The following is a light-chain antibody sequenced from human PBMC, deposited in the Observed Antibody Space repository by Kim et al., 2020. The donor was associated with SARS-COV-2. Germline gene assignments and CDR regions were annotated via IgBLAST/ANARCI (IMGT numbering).Light chain of an antibody. Sequence: QKVTISCSGSSSNIGNNYVSWYQQLPGTAPKLLIYDNNKRPSGIPDRFSGSKSGTSATLGITGLQTGDEADYYCGTWATSLSAVVFGGGTQLTVL. CDR3: GTWATSLSAVV. CDR1: SSNIGNNY. CDR2: DNN. V-gene: IGLV1-51*01. J-gene: IGLJ3*02.